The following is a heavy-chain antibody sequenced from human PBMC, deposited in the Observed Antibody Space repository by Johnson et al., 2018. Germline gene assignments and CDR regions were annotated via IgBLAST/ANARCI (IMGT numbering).Heavy chain of an antibody. CDR3: AGGRGTGSFSQAYLDH. CDR1: GGSISSYY. Sequence: QVQLQESGPGLVKXSDTXSLXCSVSGGSISSYYYHWIRQSPGKGLEWIGKMYHSGGATYNPSLNGRVTLSVDTSTNQFSLKLPSGTAGDTAVYYWAGGRGTGSFSQAYLDHWGQGTLVIVSS. J-gene: IGHJ1*01. D-gene: IGHD3-3*02. V-gene: IGHV4-59*01. CDR2: MYHSGGA.